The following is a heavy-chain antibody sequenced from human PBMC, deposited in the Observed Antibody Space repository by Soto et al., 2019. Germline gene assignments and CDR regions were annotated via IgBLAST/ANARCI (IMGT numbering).Heavy chain of an antibody. J-gene: IGHJ4*02. D-gene: IGHD3-3*01. Sequence: PGGSLRLKCAAPGFTFSDYLMYWVGQTLGKGIVWVSHINTDGSKTEYADSVTGRFTISRDNAKNTLYLQMNSLRGEDTAVYYCAKVPYFDFWSGYPTQYFDQWGRGILVTVYS. CDR2: INTDGSKT. CDR1: GFTFSDYL. V-gene: IGHV3-74*03. CDR3: AKVPYFDFWSGYPTQYFDQ.